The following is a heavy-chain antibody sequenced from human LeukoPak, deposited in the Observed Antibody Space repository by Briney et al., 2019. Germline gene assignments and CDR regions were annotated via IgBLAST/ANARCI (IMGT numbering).Heavy chain of an antibody. J-gene: IGHJ4*02. V-gene: IGHV4-59*01. CDR1: GASITDYY. CDR2: IYYSGSP. D-gene: IGHD5-24*01. Sequence: PSETLSLTCTVSGASITDYYWSWIRQPPAKGLEWIGYIYYSGSPNYNPSLKSRVTLSLDTSQNQFSLKLTSVTAADTAVYYCAYGGDAYKTGYWGQGTMVTVSS. CDR3: AYGGDAYKTGY.